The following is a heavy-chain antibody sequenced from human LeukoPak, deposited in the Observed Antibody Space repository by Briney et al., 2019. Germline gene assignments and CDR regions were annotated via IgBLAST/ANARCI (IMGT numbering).Heavy chain of an antibody. CDR2: IKEDGSEK. V-gene: IGHV3-7*01. D-gene: IGHD6-19*01. CDR1: GFPFNSYW. J-gene: IGHJ4*02. Sequence: GGSLRLSCAASGFPFNSYWMTWVRQAPGKGLEWVANIKEDGSEKYYVDSVKGRFAISRDNAKNSLFLQMNALRADDTAVYYCARNMGSGWNDYWGQGTLVTVSS. CDR3: ARNMGSGWNDY.